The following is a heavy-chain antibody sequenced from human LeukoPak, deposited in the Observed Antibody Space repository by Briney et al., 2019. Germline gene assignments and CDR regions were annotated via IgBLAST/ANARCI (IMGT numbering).Heavy chain of an antibody. Sequence: GGSLRLSCAASGFTFSSYAMHWVRQAPGKGLEWVAVISYDGSNKYYADSVKGRFTISRDNSKNTLYLQMNSLRAEDTAVYYCAREVGATYFDYWGQGTLVTVSS. CDR2: ISYDGSNK. V-gene: IGHV3-30*04. D-gene: IGHD1-26*01. CDR1: GFTFSSYA. J-gene: IGHJ4*02. CDR3: AREVGATYFDY.